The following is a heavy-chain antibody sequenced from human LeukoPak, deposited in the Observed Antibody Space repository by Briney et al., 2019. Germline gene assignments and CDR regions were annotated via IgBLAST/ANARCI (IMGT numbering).Heavy chain of an antibody. CDR2: IYYSGGT. Sequence: PSETLSLTCTVSGGXVSSGSYYWSWIRQPPGRGLEWVAYIYYSGGTNYNPSLKSRVTISIDTSKNQFSLKLTSVTAADTAVYYCARQIYGGNAGYWFDPWGQGTLVTVSS. J-gene: IGHJ5*02. CDR3: ARQIYGGNAGYWFDP. CDR1: GGXVSSGSYY. D-gene: IGHD4-23*01. V-gene: IGHV4-61*01.